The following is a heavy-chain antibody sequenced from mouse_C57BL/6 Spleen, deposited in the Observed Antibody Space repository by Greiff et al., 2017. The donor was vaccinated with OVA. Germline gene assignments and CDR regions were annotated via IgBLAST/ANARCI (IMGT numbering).Heavy chain of an antibody. CDR3: AREGFGSSDWYFDV. D-gene: IGHD1-1*01. V-gene: IGHV5-17*01. CDR1: GFTFSDYG. CDR2: ISSGSSTI. J-gene: IGHJ1*03. Sequence: DVKFVESGGGLVKPGGSLKLSCAASGFTFSDYGMHWVRQAPEKGLEWVAYISSGSSTIYYADTVKGRFTISRDNAKNTLFLQMTSLRSEDTAMYYCAREGFGSSDWYFDVWGTGTTVTVSS.